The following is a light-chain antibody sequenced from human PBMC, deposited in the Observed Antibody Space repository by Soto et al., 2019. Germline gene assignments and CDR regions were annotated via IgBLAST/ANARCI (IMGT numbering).Light chain of an antibody. J-gene: IGLJ2*01. Sequence: QSVLTQPPSASGTPGQRVTISCSGSSSNIGSNTVNWYQQLPGTAPNLLIYNNNQRPSGGTDRFSGSKSGTSASLAIIGLQSEDEADYYCATWADSSNGVVFGGGTKLTVL. CDR1: SSNIGSNT. V-gene: IGLV1-44*01. CDR2: NNN. CDR3: ATWADSSNGVV.